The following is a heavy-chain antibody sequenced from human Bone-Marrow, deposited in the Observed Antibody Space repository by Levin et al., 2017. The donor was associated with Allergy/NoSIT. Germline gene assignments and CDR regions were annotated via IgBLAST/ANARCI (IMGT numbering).Heavy chain of an antibody. CDR2: ISSSDSYI. Sequence: GESLKISCVASGFTFSRYSMNWVRQAPGKGLEWVSSISSSDSYIYYADSVKGRFTISRDNAYNSLYLQMNSLRAEDTAVYYCARDRTTGTTSYYYGMDVWGQGTTVTVSS. CDR3: ARDRTTGTTSYYYGMDV. V-gene: IGHV3-21*01. CDR1: GFTFSRYS. J-gene: IGHJ6*02. D-gene: IGHD1-1*01.